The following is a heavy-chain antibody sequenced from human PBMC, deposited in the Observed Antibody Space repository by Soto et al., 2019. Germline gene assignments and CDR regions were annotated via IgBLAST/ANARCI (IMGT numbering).Heavy chain of an antibody. Sequence: VGSLRLSCTASGFTFNTHWMHWVRQAPGKGLVWVSRIYFDGITTNYADSVKGRLTVSRDNAKNTVYLHVNTLRDEDTAVYYCARGGEMGVDYWGQGTLVTVYS. CDR3: ARGGEMGVDY. CDR1: GFTFNTHW. CDR2: IYFDGITT. V-gene: IGHV3-74*01. D-gene: IGHD1-26*01. J-gene: IGHJ4*02.